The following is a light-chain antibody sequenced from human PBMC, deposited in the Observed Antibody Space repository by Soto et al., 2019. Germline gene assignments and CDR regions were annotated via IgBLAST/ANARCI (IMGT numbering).Light chain of an antibody. CDR1: QSVSSSY. J-gene: IGKJ1*01. CDR3: QQYGSSPGK. CDR2: GAS. V-gene: IGKV3-20*01. Sequence: EMVLTQSPGTLSLSPGERATLSCRASQSVSSSYLAWYQQKPGQAPRLLIYGASSRATGIPDRFSGSGSGTDFTLTISRLEPEDFAVYYCQQYGSSPGKFGQGTQVESK.